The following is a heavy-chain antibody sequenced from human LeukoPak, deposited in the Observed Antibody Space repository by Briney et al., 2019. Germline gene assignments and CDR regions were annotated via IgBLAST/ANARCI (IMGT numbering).Heavy chain of an antibody. D-gene: IGHD5-24*01. Sequence: PSETLSLTCAVSGYSISSGYYWGWIRQPPGKGLEWIGSIYHSGNTYYNPSLKSRVTISVDTSKNQFSLKLSSVTAADTAVYYCARGQSRRDGYNIPDYYYYYMDVWGKGTTVTVSS. CDR3: ARGQSRRDGYNIPDYYYYYMDV. V-gene: IGHV4-38-2*01. J-gene: IGHJ6*03. CDR2: IYHSGNT. CDR1: GYSISSGYY.